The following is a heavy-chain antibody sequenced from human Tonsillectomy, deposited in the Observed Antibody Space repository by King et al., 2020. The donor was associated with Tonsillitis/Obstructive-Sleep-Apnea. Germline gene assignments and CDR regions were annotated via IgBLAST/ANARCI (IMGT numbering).Heavy chain of an antibody. D-gene: IGHD3-3*01. CDR3: QRVEGGGCDYAIWRGDRSWFGP. CDR2: INHSGST. J-gene: IGHJ5*02. Sequence: VQLQQWGAGLLKPSETLSLTCAVYGGSFSGYYWSWIRQPPGKGLEWIGEINHSGSTNYNPSLKSRVTISVDTSENQFSLKLSSVTAADTAVYYCQRVEGGGCDYAIWRGDRSWFGPLGQGTRATVAS. V-gene: IGHV4-34*01. CDR1: GGSFSGYY.